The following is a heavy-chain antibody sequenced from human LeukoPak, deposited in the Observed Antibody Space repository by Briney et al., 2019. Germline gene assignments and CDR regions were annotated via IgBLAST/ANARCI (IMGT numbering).Heavy chain of an antibody. Sequence: GASVKVSCKVSGYTLTELAMHWVRQAPGKGLEWMGGFDPEDGETIYAQKFQGRVIMTEDTSTDTAYMELSSLRSEDTAVYYCARDLYRYSGYDMGNFDYWGQGTLVTVSS. J-gene: IGHJ4*02. D-gene: IGHD5-12*01. CDR1: GYTLTELA. CDR2: FDPEDGET. CDR3: ARDLYRYSGYDMGNFDY. V-gene: IGHV1-24*01.